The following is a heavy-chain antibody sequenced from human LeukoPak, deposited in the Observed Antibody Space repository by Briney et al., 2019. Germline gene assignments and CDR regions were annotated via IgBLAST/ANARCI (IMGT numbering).Heavy chain of an antibody. J-gene: IGHJ4*02. CDR2: ISGSGGST. CDR3: AKDTIFGVVIILFDY. V-gene: IGHV3-23*01. CDR1: GFTFSSYA. D-gene: IGHD3-3*01. Sequence: GGSLRLSCAASGFTFSSYAMSWVRQAPGKGLEWVSAISGSGGSTYYADSAKGRFTISRDNSKNTLYLQMNSLRAEDTAVYYCAKDTIFGVVIILFDYWGQGTLVTVSS.